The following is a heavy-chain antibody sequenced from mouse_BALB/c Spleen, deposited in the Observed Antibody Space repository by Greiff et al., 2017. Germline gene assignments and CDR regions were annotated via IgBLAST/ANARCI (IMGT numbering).Heavy chain of an antibody. D-gene: IGHD2-4*01. CDR1: GFAFSSYD. Sequence: EVQVVESGGGLVKPGGSLKLSCAASGFAFSSYDMSWVRQTPEKRLEWVAYISSGGGSIYYRDTVKGRFTISRDNAKNTLYLQMSSVKSEDTAMYYCARHGGGLRPWFAYWGQGTLVTVSA. CDR3: ARHGGGLRPWFAY. CDR2: ISSGGGSI. V-gene: IGHV5-12-1*01. J-gene: IGHJ3*01.